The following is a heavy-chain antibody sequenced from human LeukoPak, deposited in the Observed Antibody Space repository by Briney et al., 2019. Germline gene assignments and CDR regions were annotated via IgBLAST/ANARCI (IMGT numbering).Heavy chain of an antibody. CDR3: ARSDCRGGSCLFDP. CDR1: GFTFTNSA. D-gene: IGHD2-15*01. V-gene: IGHV1-58*02. Sequence: SVKVSCKASGFTFTNSAIQWVRQARGQRLEWIGWIVVGSGKTNYAQKFQGRVTMTRDMSTSTVYMDLSSLRSEDTAVYYCARSDCRGGSCLFDPWGQGTLVTVSS. J-gene: IGHJ5*02. CDR2: IVVGSGKT.